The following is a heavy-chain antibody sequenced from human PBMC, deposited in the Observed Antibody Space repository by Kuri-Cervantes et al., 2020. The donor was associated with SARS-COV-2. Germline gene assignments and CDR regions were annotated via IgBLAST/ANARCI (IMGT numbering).Heavy chain of an antibody. V-gene: IGHV1-18*01. CDR3: YCAPKEGFDS. CDR2: ISAYNGNT. Sequence: ASVKVSCKASGYTFTSYGISWVRQAPGQGLEWMGWISAYNGNTNYAQKLQGRVTMTTDTSTSTAYVELRSLTSEDTAIYYCYCAPKEGFDSWGQGTLVTVSS. J-gene: IGHJ4*02. D-gene: IGHD2-21*01. CDR1: GYTFTSYG.